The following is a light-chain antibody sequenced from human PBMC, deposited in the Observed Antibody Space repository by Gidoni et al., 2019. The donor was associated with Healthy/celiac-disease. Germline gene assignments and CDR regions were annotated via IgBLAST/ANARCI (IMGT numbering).Light chain of an antibody. CDR1: SIDVGGYNY. CDR2: DVS. Sequence: QSALPQPRSVSGSAGQSVTISCTGTSIDVGGYNYVSWYQQHPSKAPKLMIYDVSKRPSGVPDRFSGSKSGNTASLTISGLQAEDEADYYCCSYAGSYTYVFGTGTKVTVL. J-gene: IGLJ1*01. V-gene: IGLV2-11*01. CDR3: CSYAGSYTYV.